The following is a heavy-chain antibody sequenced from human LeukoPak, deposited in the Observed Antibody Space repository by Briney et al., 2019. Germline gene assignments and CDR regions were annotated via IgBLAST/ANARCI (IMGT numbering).Heavy chain of an antibody. Sequence: SETLSLTCAVYGGSFSGYYWSWIRQPPGKGLEWIGEINHSRSTNYNPSLKSRVTISVDTSKNQFSLKLSSVTAADTAVYYCARGRAPHRFVVVTAAPYFQHWGQGTLVTVSS. V-gene: IGHV4-34*01. D-gene: IGHD2-21*02. CDR1: GGSFSGYY. J-gene: IGHJ1*01. CDR2: INHSRST. CDR3: ARGRAPHRFVVVTAAPYFQH.